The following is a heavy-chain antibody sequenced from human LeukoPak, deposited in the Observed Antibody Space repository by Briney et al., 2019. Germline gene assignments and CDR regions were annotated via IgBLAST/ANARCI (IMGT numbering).Heavy chain of an antibody. V-gene: IGHV3-23*01. J-gene: IGHJ4*02. CDR1: GFNFYNTG. CDR2: IGGGGSDT. CDR3: AKSPEPYSGSYFDY. D-gene: IGHD1-26*01. Sequence: PGGSLRLSCAVSGFNFYNTGMSWVRQAPGKGVEWVSAIGGGGSDTKYADSVKGRFTISRDISRNTLYLQMNSLRADDTAVYYCAKSPEPYSGSYFDYWGQGTLVTVSS.